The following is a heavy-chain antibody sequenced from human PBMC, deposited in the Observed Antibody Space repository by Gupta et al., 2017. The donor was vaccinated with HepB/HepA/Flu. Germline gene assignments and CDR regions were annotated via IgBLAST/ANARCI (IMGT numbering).Heavy chain of an antibody. J-gene: IGHJ4*02. Sequence: VQLAASGGGVAQPVKSMRLSCEVSGLKFTRYVMHWLSQAPGREPEWAAVVWKGGDKTHYRDSVKGRFTVSRDDSKKTLYIQMKNLRFEDTAIYYCATLGTSGPDYWGQGTPVIVSS. CDR2: VWKGGDKT. CDR1: GLKFTRYV. D-gene: IGHD1-1*01. V-gene: IGHV3-33*01. CDR3: ATLGTSGPDY.